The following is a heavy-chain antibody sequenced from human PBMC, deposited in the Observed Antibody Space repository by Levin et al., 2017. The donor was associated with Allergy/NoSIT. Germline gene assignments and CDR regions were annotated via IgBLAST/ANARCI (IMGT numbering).Heavy chain of an antibody. Sequence: PSETLSLTCTVSGGSISSSSYYWGWIRQPPGKGLEWIGSIYYSGSTYYNPSLKSRVTISVDTSKNQFSLKLSSVTAADTAVYYCARSLYYYDSSGSSRAWGQGTLVTVSS. V-gene: IGHV4-39*01. CDR2: IYYSGST. CDR3: ARSLYYYDSSGSSRA. D-gene: IGHD3-22*01. J-gene: IGHJ4*02. CDR1: GGSISSSSYY.